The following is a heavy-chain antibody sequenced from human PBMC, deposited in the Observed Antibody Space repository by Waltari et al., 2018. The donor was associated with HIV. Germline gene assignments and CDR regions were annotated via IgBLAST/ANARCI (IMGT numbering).Heavy chain of an antibody. CDR2: IYPGDSET. D-gene: IGHD2-21*01. V-gene: IGHV5-51*01. CDR1: GYKFGSSW. Sequence: EVQLVPPGPEVKKPGESAKVSCRRPGYKFGSSWIGWVRQRSGKGLECMGIIYPGDSETRYNPSFQGKVTISADTSINTAYLQWHRLQASDTAVYYCARVLIGADNSFDFWGQGTMVTVSS. J-gene: IGHJ3*01. CDR3: ARVLIGADNSFDF.